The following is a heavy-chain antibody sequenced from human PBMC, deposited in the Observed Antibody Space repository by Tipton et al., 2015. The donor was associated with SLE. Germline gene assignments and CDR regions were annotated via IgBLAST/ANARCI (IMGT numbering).Heavy chain of an antibody. J-gene: IGHJ4*02. D-gene: IGHD6-6*01. CDR3: ARAQTRGSSSNY. CDR2: INHSGST. V-gene: IGHV4-39*07. Sequence: TLSLTCTVSGGSISSSSYYWGWIRQPPGKGLEWIGEINHSGSTNYNPSLKSRLTISVDTSKNQFSLKLSSVTAADTAVYYCARAQTRGSSSNYWGQGTLVTVSS. CDR1: GGSISSSSYY.